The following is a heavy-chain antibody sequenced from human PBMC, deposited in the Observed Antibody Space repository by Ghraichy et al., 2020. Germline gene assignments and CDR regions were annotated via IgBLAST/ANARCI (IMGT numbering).Heavy chain of an antibody. D-gene: IGHD3-3*01. V-gene: IGHV3-30-3*01. J-gene: IGHJ4*02. CDR2: ISYDGSHK. Sequence: LSLTCAASGFTFSRYAMHWVRQAPGKGLEWVAVISYDGSHKYYADSVKGRFPISRDNSKNTLYLQMNSLRAEDTAVYYCARGRFLEWLSTIDYWGQGTLVTVSS. CDR1: GFTFSRYA. CDR3: ARGRFLEWLSTIDY.